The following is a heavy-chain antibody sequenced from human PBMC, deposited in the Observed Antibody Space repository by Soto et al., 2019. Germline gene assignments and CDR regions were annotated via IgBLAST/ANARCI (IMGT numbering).Heavy chain of an antibody. CDR1: GISFDDYA. J-gene: IGHJ4*02. CDR2: INWDSGDI. D-gene: IGHD2-8*01. V-gene: IGHV3-9*01. CDR3: AKDTAPGFYDANGHLDY. Sequence: PGGSLRLSCVVSGISFDDYAMHWARQVPGKGLEWVSGINWDSGDIGYADSVKGRFTISRDNAKNSLYLQMNSLKTEDTALYYCAKDTAPGFYDANGHLDYWGQGXPVTVSS.